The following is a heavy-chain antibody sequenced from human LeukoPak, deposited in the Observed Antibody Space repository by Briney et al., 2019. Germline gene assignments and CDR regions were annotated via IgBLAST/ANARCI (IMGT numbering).Heavy chain of an antibody. Sequence: PSETLSLTCAVYGGSFSGYYWSWIRQPPGKGLEGMGEINHSGSTNYNPSLKSRVTISVDTSKNQFSLKLSSVTAADTAVYYCARHARRYSSSSRGNWFDPWGQGTLVTVSS. CDR3: ARHARRYSSSSRGNWFDP. J-gene: IGHJ5*02. V-gene: IGHV4-34*01. CDR1: GGSFSGYY. D-gene: IGHD6-6*01. CDR2: INHSGST.